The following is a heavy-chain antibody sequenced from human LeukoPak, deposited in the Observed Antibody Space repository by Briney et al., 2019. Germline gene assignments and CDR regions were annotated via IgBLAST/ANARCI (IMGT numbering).Heavy chain of an antibody. CDR1: GYTFTGYY. J-gene: IGHJ3*02. CDR2: INPNSGGT. D-gene: IGHD5-24*01. V-gene: IGHV1-2*02. Sequence: ASVKVSCKASGYTFTGYYMHWVRQAPGQGLEWMGWINPNSGGTNYAQKFQGRVTMTRDTSVSTAYMELSRLRSDDTAVYYCARVETATITPAFDIWGQGTMVTVSS. CDR3: ARVETATITPAFDI.